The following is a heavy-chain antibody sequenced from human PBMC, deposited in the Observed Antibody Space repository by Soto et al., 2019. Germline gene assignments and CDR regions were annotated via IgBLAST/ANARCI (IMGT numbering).Heavy chain of an antibody. CDR1: GFTFSSYG. J-gene: IGHJ4*02. CDR3: ARDLWDIVVVPAAIDY. D-gene: IGHD2-2*01. Sequence: QVQLVESGGGVVQPGRSLRLSCAASGFTFSSYGMHWVRQAPGKGLEWVAVIWYDGSNKYYADSVKGRFTISRDNSKNTLYLQMNSLRAEDTAVYYCARDLWDIVVVPAAIDYWGQGTLVTVSS. CDR2: IWYDGSNK. V-gene: IGHV3-33*01.